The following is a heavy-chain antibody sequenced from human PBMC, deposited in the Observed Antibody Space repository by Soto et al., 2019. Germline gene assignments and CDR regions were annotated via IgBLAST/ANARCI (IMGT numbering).Heavy chain of an antibody. J-gene: IGHJ6*02. Sequence: GGSLRLSCAASGFTFSSYGMHWVRQAPGRGLEWVAVISYDGSNKYYADSVKGRFTISRDNSKNTLYLQMNSLRAEDTAVYYCAKGGRPSVTIFGVVMGTSGYYGMDVWGQGTTVTVSS. CDR2: ISYDGSNK. CDR3: AKGGRPSVTIFGVVMGTSGYYGMDV. V-gene: IGHV3-30*18. D-gene: IGHD3-3*01. CDR1: GFTFSSYG.